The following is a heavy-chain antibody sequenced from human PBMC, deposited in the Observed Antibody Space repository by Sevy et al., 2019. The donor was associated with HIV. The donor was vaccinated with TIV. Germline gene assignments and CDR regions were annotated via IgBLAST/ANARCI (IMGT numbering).Heavy chain of an antibody. D-gene: IGHD6-19*01. V-gene: IGHV4-4*07. CDR3: ARGRYSSGWFDAFDI. Sequence: SETLSLTCTVSGGSISSYYWSWIRQPAGKGLEWIGRIYTSGSTNCNPSLKSRVTMSVDTSKNQFSLKLSSVTAADTAVYYCARGRYSSGWFDAFDIWGQGTMVTVSS. CDR1: GGSISSYY. CDR2: IYTSGST. J-gene: IGHJ3*02.